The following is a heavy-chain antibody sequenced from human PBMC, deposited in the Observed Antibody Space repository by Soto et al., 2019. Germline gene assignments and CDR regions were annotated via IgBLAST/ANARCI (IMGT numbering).Heavy chain of an antibody. CDR2: ISAYNGNT. J-gene: IGHJ4*02. V-gene: IGHV1-18*04. D-gene: IGHD5-12*01. CDR1: GYTFTSYG. CDR3: ARDFRDRDGYNQKDY. Sequence: QVQLVQSGAEVKKPGASVKVSCKASGYTFTSYGISWVRQTPGQGLEWMGWISAYNGNTNYAQKPQGRVTMTTDTSPSTAYMELRSLRSDDTAVYYCARDFRDRDGYNQKDYWGQGTLVTVSS.